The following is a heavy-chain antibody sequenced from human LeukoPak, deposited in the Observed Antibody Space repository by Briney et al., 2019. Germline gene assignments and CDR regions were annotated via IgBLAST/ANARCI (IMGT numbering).Heavy chain of an antibody. CDR3: ARGVNWNYRIFDY. CDR1: GGSFSGYY. CDR2: INHSGST. V-gene: IGHV4-34*01. J-gene: IGHJ4*02. D-gene: IGHD1-7*01. Sequence: PSETLSLTCAVYGGSFSGYYWSWIRQPPGKGLEWIGEINHSGSTNYNPSLKSRVTLSVDTSKNQFSLKLSSVTAANTAVYYCARGVNWNYRIFDYWGQGTLVTVSS.